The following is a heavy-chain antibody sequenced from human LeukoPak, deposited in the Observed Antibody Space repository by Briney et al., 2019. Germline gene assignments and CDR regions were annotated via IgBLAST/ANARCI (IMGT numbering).Heavy chain of an antibody. CDR3: ARGYYDSSGQRFDAFDI. Sequence: VASVKVSCKASGYTFTGYYMHWVRQAPGQGLEWMGWINPNSGGTNYAQKFQGRVTMTRDTSTSTVYMELSSLRSEDTAVYYCARGYYDSSGQRFDAFDIWGQGTMVTVSS. CDR1: GYTFTGYY. J-gene: IGHJ3*02. V-gene: IGHV1-2*02. CDR2: INPNSGGT. D-gene: IGHD3-22*01.